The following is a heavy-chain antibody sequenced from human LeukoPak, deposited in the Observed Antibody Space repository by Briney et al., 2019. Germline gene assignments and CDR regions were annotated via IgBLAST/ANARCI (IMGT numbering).Heavy chain of an antibody. CDR2: IKQDGSEK. D-gene: IGHD3-22*01. V-gene: IGHV3-7*01. Sequence: GGSLRLSCAASGFTFSSYWMSWVRQAPGKGLEWVANIKQDGSEKYYVDSVKGRFTISRDNAKNSLYLQMNSLRAEDTAVYYCARTGYYYDSSGYFEFPFDPWGQGTLVTVSS. J-gene: IGHJ5*02. CDR1: GFTFSSYW. CDR3: ARTGYYYDSSGYFEFPFDP.